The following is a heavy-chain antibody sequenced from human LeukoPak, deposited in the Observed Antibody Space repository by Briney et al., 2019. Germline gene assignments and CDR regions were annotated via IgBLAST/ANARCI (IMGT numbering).Heavy chain of an antibody. D-gene: IGHD6-19*01. CDR3: AKVHTSGWSYFDY. Sequence: GGSLRLSCAASGFTFSSYGMHWVRQAPGKGLEWVALISYDGNNKYYADSVKGRFTISRDNSKNTLYLQMNSLRAEDTSVYYFAKVHTSGWSYFDYWGQGTLVTVSS. CDR2: ISYDGNNK. CDR1: GFTFSSYG. J-gene: IGHJ4*02. V-gene: IGHV3-30*18.